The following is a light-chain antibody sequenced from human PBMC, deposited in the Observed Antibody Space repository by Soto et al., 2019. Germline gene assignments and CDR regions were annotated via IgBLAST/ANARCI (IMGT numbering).Light chain of an antibody. CDR1: TSDVGGYDY. CDR2: EVR. Sequence: QSVLTQPASVSGSPGQSITISCTGTTSDVGGYDYVSWYQQHPGKAPKLLIFEVRNRPSGVSSRFSGSRSANSASLTISGLQADDEADYYCSSFTTSSTYVFGTGTKLTVL. CDR3: SSFTTSSTYV. J-gene: IGLJ1*01. V-gene: IGLV2-14*01.